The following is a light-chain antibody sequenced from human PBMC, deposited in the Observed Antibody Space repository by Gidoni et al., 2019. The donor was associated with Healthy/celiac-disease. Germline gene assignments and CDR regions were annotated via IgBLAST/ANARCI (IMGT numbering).Light chain of an antibody. CDR3: QQRSNWPT. V-gene: IGKV3-11*01. CDR2: DAS. CDR1: QSVSSY. Sequence: DIVLTQSPATLSLSPGERATLSCMASQSVSSYLAWYQQKPGQAPRLLIYDASNRATCIPARFSGSGSGTDFTLTISSLEPEDFAVYYCQQRSNWPTFGPGTKVDIK. J-gene: IGKJ3*01.